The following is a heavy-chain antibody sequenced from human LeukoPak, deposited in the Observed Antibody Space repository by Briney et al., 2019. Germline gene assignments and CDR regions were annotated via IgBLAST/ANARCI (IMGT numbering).Heavy chain of an antibody. D-gene: IGHD6-13*01. CDR2: ISDDGSNE. J-gene: IGHJ4*02. V-gene: IGHV3-30*18. CDR1: GFSFRAYG. Sequence: PGGSLRLSCAASGFSFRAYGMHWVRQAPGKGLEWVAVISDDGSNEYYSDSVKGRFTISRDNSRNSLYLQTNSLRAEDTAVYYCAKSFGYSRSWFDNWGQGTLVTVSS. CDR3: AKSFGYSRSWFDN.